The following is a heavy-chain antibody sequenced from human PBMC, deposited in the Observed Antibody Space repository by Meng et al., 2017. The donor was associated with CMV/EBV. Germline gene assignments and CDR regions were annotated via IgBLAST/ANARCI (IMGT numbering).Heavy chain of an antibody. D-gene: IGHD2-2*01. CDR2: ISSSSSYI. Sequence: GGSLRLSCAASGFTFSSYSMNWVRQAPGKGLEWVSSISSSSSYIYYADSVKGRFTISRDNAKNSLYLQMNSLRAEDTAVYYCARSPLRGPAAMRGRFDPWGQGTLVTVSS. V-gene: IGHV3-21*01. J-gene: IGHJ5*02. CDR1: GFTFSSYS. CDR3: ARSPLRGPAAMRGRFDP.